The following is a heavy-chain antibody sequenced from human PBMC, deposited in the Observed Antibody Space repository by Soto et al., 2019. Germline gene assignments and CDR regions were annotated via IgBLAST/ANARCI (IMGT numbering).Heavy chain of an antibody. D-gene: IGHD6-19*01. V-gene: IGHV1-18*01. CDR3: ARDYPISSGWYGCDY. CDR1: GYTFTSYG. Sequence: QVQLVQSGAEVKKPGASVKVSCKASGYTFTSYGISWVRQAPGQGLEWMGWISAYNGKTNYAQKLQGRVTMTTDTSASTAYMELRSLRSYDAAVYYCARDYPISSGWYGCDYWGQGTLVTVSS. CDR2: ISAYNGKT. J-gene: IGHJ4*02.